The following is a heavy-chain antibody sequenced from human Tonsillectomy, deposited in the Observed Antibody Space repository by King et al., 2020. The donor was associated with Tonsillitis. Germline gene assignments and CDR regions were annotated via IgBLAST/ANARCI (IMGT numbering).Heavy chain of an antibody. D-gene: IGHD2-2*03. CDR3: AGGAGGYCSGTSCLSWFDP. CDR1: RFTFTTYT. J-gene: IGHJ5*02. V-gene: IGHV3-30*04. CDR2: ISHDGSNK. Sequence: HVQLVESGGGVVQPGRSLRLSCAASRFTFTTYTLHWVRQAPGKGLEWVAVISHDGSNKYYADSVQSRFTISRDNSNNTLYLQMNSLRAEDTAVYYCAGGAGGYCSGTSCLSWFDPWGPGTPGTRSS.